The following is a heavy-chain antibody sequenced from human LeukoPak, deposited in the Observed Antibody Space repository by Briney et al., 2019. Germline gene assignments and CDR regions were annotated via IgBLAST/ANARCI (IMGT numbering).Heavy chain of an antibody. CDR3: ARGLTVTDY. V-gene: IGHV3-7*01. J-gene: IGHJ4*02. CDR1: GFTFSSYW. CDR2: INLDGSDK. D-gene: IGHD4-17*01. Sequence: GGSLGLSCAASGFTFSSYWMSWVRQAPGKGLEWVANINLDGSDKYYEDSGRGRFTISRDNAKNSLYLQMTSLRAEDTAVYYCARGLTVTDYWGQGTLVTVSS.